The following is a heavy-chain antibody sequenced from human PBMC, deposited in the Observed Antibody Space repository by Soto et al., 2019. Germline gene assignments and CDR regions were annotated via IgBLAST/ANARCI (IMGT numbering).Heavy chain of an antibody. J-gene: IGHJ6*02. CDR1: GFTFSSYG. D-gene: IGHD2-21*01. CDR3: AKDLRVVGSILYYYYGIDV. Sequence: QVQLVESGGGVVQPGRSLRLSCAASGFTFSSYGMHWVRQAPGKVLEWVAVISYDGSNKYYADSVKGRFIISRDNSKNTLCLQMNSLRAEDTAVYYSAKDLRVVGSILYYYYGIDVWFHGATVTVFS. CDR2: ISYDGSNK. V-gene: IGHV3-30*18.